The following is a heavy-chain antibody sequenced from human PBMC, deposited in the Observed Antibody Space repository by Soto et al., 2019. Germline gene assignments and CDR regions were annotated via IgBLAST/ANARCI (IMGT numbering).Heavy chain of an antibody. CDR3: AKDLGYCSGGSCYSDWFDP. D-gene: IGHD2-15*01. J-gene: IGHJ5*02. V-gene: IGHV3-23*01. Sequence: GGSLRLSCAASGFTFSSYAMSWVRQAPGKGLEWVSAISGSGGSTYYADSVKGRFTISRDNSKNTLYLQMNSLRAEDTAVYYCAKDLGYCSGGSCYSDWFDPWGQGTLVTVSS. CDR1: GFTFSSYA. CDR2: ISGSGGST.